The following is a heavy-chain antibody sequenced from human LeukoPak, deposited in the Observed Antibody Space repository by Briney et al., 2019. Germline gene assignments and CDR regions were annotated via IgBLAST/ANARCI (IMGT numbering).Heavy chain of an antibody. V-gene: IGHV4-59*01. CDR1: GGSISSYY. Sequence: SETLSLTCTVSGGSISSYYWNWIRQPPGKRLEWIGYMYYSGSTNYNPSLKSRLTISVDTSKNQFSLRLSSVTAADTAVYYCARGLGPIGIEAFDIWGQGTMVTVSS. CDR3: ARGLGPIGIEAFDI. J-gene: IGHJ3*02. D-gene: IGHD1-14*01. CDR2: MYYSGST.